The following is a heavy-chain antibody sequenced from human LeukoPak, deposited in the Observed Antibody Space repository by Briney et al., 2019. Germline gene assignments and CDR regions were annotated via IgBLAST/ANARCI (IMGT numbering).Heavy chain of an antibody. Sequence: GGSLRLSCAVSGFIFSSYAMHWVRQAPGKGLEWVAVISYDGSNKYYADSVKGRFTISRDNSKNSLYLQMNSLRAEDTAVYYCARDTRPGWGQGTLVTVSS. CDR3: ARDTRPG. J-gene: IGHJ4*02. V-gene: IGHV3-30-3*01. CDR2: ISYDGSNK. CDR1: GFIFSSYA.